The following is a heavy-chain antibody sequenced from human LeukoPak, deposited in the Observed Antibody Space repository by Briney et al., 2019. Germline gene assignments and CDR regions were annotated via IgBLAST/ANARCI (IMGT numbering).Heavy chain of an antibody. CDR2: INVNGGAM. D-gene: IGHD6-13*01. Sequence: GGSLRLSCAASGFSFKDYYYSWIRQAPGKGLEWVSFINVNGGAMYYADFVKGRFTISRENAQNSVYLEMNSLRDEDTAVYYCARGPRILAAGSYFFDYWGQGSLVTVSS. CDR3: ARGPRILAAGSYFFDY. J-gene: IGHJ4*02. V-gene: IGHV3-11*01. CDR1: GFSFKDYY.